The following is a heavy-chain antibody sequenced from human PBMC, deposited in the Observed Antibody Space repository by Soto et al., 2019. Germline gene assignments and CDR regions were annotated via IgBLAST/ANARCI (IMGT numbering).Heavy chain of an antibody. CDR3: ARGRYGDY. CDR2: ISAHNGNT. CDR1: GYGFTTYG. Sequence: QIHLVQSGAEVKKPGASVKVSCKGSGYGFTTYGITWVRQAHGQGLEWMAWISAHNGNTNYAQKLQGRVTVTRDTSTSTAYMELRSLRSDHTAVYYCARGRYGDYWGQGALVTVSS. D-gene: IGHD1-1*01. V-gene: IGHV1-18*01. J-gene: IGHJ4*02.